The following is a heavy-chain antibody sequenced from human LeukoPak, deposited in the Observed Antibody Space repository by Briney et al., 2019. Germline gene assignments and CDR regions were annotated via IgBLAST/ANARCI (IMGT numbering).Heavy chain of an antibody. Sequence: GGSLRLSCAASGFTFSSYEMNWVRQAPGKGLERVSYISSSGSTIYYADSVKGRFTISRDNAKNSLYLQMNSLRAEDTAVYYCARTKSKVLIVDYWGQGTLVTVSS. CDR1: GFTFSSYE. J-gene: IGHJ4*02. CDR3: ARTKSKVLIVDY. CDR2: ISSSGSTI. D-gene: IGHD2-8*01. V-gene: IGHV3-48*03.